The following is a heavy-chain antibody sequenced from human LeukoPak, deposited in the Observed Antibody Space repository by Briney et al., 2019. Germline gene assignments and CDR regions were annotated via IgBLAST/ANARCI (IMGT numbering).Heavy chain of an antibody. D-gene: IGHD5-12*01. CDR1: GGSISSYY. CDR2: IYYSGST. Sequence: SETLSPTCTVSGGSISSYYWSWIRQPPGKGLEWIGYIYYSGSTNYNPSLKSRVTISVDTSKNQFSLKLSSVTAADTAVYYCARGRDGYNFVWGQGTLVTVSS. V-gene: IGHV4-59*01. CDR3: ARGRDGYNFV. J-gene: IGHJ4*02.